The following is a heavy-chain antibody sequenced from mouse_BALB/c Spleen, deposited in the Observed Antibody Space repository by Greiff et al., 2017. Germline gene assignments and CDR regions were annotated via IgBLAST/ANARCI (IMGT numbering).Heavy chain of an antibody. D-gene: IGHD2-1*01. Sequence: VQLKESGPSLVKPSQTLSLTCSVTGDSITSGYWNWIRKFPGNKLEYMGYISYSGSTYYNPSLKSRISITRDTSKNQYYLQLNSVTTEDTATYYCARCYGNYRGGAMDYWGQGTSVTVSS. V-gene: IGHV3-8*02. CDR2: ISYSGST. J-gene: IGHJ4*01. CDR3: ARCYGNYRGGAMDY. CDR1: GDSITSGY.